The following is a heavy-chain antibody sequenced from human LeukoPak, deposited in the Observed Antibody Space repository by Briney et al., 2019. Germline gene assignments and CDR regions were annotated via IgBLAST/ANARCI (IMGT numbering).Heavy chain of an antibody. D-gene: IGHD3-22*01. V-gene: IGHV3-23*01. CDR2: ISSTGDST. J-gene: IGHJ4*02. CDR3: AKDRYYYESSGYYPDY. CDR1: GFTFSSYA. Sequence: GGSLRLSCAASGFTFSSYAMSWVRQAPGKGLEWVSVISSTGDSTYYGDSVKGRFTISRDNSKNTLYLQMNSLRAEDTAIYYCAKDRYYYESSGYYPDYWGQGTLVTVSS.